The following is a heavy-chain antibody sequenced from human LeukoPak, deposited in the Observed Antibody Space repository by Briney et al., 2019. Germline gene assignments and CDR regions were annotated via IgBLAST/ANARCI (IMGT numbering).Heavy chain of an antibody. CDR3: AAQYDTTNFDC. D-gene: IGHD3-9*01. CDR2: IKSKTDGGTT. J-gene: IGHJ4*02. V-gene: IGHV3-15*07. CDR1: GFTFSSSA. Sequence: PGGSLRLSCAASGFTFSSSAMNWVRQAPGKGLEWVGHIKSKTDGGTTDYAAPVKGRFTISRDDSKNTVYLQMNSLKTEDTAMYYCAAQYDTTNFDCWGQGTLVTVSS.